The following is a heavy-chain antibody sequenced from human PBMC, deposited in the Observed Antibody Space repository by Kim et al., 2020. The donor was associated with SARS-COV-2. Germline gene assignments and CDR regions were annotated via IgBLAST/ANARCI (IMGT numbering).Heavy chain of an antibody. D-gene: IGHD2-2*02. J-gene: IGHJ6*03. CDR1: GFTFSSYW. Sequence: GGSLRLSCAASGFTFSSYWMHWVRQAPGKGLVWVSRINSDGSSTSYADSVKGRFTISRDNAKNTLYLQMNSLRAEDPAVYYCARNKPVYCSSTCCYTYYYMDLWGQGTTVTVSS. V-gene: IGHV3-74*01. CDR2: INSDGSST. CDR3: ARNKPVYCSSTCCYTYYYMDL.